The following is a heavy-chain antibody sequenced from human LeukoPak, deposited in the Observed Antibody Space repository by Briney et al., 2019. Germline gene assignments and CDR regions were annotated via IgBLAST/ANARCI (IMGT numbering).Heavy chain of an antibody. CDR3: VRGEYSYGPLDYYYYMDV. CDR2: INSISSYI. V-gene: IGHV3-21*01. J-gene: IGHJ6*03. CDR1: LFTFSDYT. Sequence: GGALRLSCAACLFTFSDYTMNWVLQAPGKGLECVSSINSISSYIYYADSVKGRFTISRDNDKNSLSLQMKSLRAEDTAVYYCVRGEYSYGPLDYYYYMDVWGQGTTVTVSS. D-gene: IGHD5-18*01.